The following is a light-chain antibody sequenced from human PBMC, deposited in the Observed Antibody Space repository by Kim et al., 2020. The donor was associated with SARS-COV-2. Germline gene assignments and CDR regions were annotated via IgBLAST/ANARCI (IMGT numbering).Light chain of an antibody. CDR2: LDD. J-gene: IGLJ2*01. CDR1: LTNIESNT. V-gene: IGLV1-44*01. CDR3: STWDNNLTGQV. Sequence: GQRVTISCSGSLTNIESNTVNGYQDLPDTAPKLLIYLDDRRPSGVPDRFSASKSGTSASLAISGLRSEDEATYFCSTWDNNLTGQVFGGGTKVTVL.